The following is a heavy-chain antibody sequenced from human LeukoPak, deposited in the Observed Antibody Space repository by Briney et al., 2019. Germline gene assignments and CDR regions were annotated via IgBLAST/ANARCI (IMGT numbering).Heavy chain of an antibody. CDR1: GGSISSGGYS. J-gene: IGHJ6*02. CDR3: ARDHRITIFGVDYYYGMDV. D-gene: IGHD3-3*01. Sequence: SETLSLTCTVSGGSISSGGYSWSWIRQHPGKGLEWIGYIYYSGSTYYNPSLKSRVTISVDTSKNQFSLKLSSVTAADTAVYYCARDHRITIFGVDYYYGMDVWGQGTTVTVSS. V-gene: IGHV4-31*03. CDR2: IYYSGST.